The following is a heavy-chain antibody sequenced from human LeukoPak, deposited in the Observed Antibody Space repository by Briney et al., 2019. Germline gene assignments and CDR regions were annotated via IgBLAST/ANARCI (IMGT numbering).Heavy chain of an antibody. D-gene: IGHD3-10*01. CDR1: GGSISSGSYF. CDR2: INHSGSP. Sequence: SETLSLTCTVSGGSISSGSYFWSWIRQPPGKGLEWIGEINHSGSPNYNPSLKSRVTISVDTSKNQVSLRLNSVTAADTAVYYCARGPDSGSYYAWFDPWGQGTLVTVSS. J-gene: IGHJ5*02. CDR3: ARGPDSGSYYAWFDP. V-gene: IGHV4-39*07.